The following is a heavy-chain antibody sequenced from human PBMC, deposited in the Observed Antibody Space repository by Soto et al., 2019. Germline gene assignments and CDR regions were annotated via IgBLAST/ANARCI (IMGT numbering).Heavy chain of an antibody. V-gene: IGHV1-2*02. Sequence: ASAKFSCKASGYTFTGYYIHWVREAPGQGLEWMGWINPPTGGTSYAQKFQGRVTLSRDTSINTAYLELSRLRFDDAAVYFCARERYQVISDGMDVWGQGTTVTVSS. CDR3: ARERYQVISDGMDV. D-gene: IGHD2-2*01. CDR2: INPPTGGT. J-gene: IGHJ6*02. CDR1: GYTFTGYY.